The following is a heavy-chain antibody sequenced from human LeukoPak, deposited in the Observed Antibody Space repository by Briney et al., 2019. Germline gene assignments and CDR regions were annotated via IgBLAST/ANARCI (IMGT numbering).Heavy chain of an antibody. V-gene: IGHV1-2*02. Sequence: ASVKVSCKASGYTFTDQYIHWVRQAPGQGLEWMGWNNPNSGATKYAQKFQGRVTMTRDTSISTAYMELSRLRSDDTAVYYRAIDGSTWYYFDYWGQGTLVTVSS. CDR2: NNPNSGAT. J-gene: IGHJ4*02. D-gene: IGHD6-13*01. CDR1: GYTFTDQY. CDR3: AIDGSTWYYFDY.